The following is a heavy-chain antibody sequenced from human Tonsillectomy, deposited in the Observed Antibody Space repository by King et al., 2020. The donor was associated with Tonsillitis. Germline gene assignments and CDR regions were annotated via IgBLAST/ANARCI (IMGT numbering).Heavy chain of an antibody. CDR1: GGSISSYY. J-gene: IGHJ4*02. V-gene: IGHV4-59*01. D-gene: IGHD3-22*01. CDR3: ARDQKYYDSSGYYRGGFDY. CDR2: IYYRGST. Sequence: VQLQESGPGLVKPSETLSLTCTVSGGSISSYYRSGIRQPPGKGLEWIGFIYYRGSTNHNPSLKSRVTLSVDTTKNPFSLKLSSVTAADTAVYYCARDQKYYDSSGYYRGGFDYWGQGTLVTVSS.